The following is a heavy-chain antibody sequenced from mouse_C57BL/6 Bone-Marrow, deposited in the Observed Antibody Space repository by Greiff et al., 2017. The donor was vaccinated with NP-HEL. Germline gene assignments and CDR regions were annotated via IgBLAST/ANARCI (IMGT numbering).Heavy chain of an antibody. J-gene: IGHJ3*01. CDR3: TGVSTMVKWVAY. CDR1: GYTFTSYW. D-gene: IGHD2-2*01. Sequence: QVQLKQPGAELVRPGTSVKLSCKASGYTFTSYWMHWVKQRPGQGLEWIGVIDPSDSYTNYNQKFKGKATLTVDTSSSTAYMQLSSLTSEDSAVYYGTGVSTMVKWVAYWGQGTRVTVSA. CDR2: IDPSDSYT. V-gene: IGHV1-59*01.